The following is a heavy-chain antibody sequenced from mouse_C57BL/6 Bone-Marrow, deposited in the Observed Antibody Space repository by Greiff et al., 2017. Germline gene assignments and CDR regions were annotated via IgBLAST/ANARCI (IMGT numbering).Heavy chain of an antibody. Sequence: EVQLQQSGAELVRPGASVKLSCTASGYNIKDDYMHWVKQRPEQGLEWIGRIAPENGDTESDSKFQGKATITADTSSNTAHLQLCSPTSEDTAVYSCSSCTRLWYFDVWGTGTTVTVSS. J-gene: IGHJ1*03. CDR1: GYNIKDDY. CDR3: SSCTRLWYFDV. CDR2: IAPENGDT. V-gene: IGHV14-4*01.